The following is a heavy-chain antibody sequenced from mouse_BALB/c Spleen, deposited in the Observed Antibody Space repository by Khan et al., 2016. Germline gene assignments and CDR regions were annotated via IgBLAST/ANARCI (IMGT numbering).Heavy chain of an antibody. Sequence: QVQLQQSGTELVRPGASVKLSCKASGYSFTRYWMNWVKQRPGQGLEWIGMIHPSDSVSRLNQKFKDKATLTVDNSSSIAYMQLSSPTSEDSAVYYCTGADYGNHPCYAIDYWGQGTSVTVSP. CDR3: TGADYGNHPCYAIDY. J-gene: IGHJ4*01. CDR1: GYSFTRYW. D-gene: IGHD2-1*01. CDR2: IHPSDSVS. V-gene: IGHV1-61*01.